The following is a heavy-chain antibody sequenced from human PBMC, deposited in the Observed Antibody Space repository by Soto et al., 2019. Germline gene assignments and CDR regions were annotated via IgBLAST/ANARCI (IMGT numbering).Heavy chain of an antibody. CDR1: GGSISSYY. CDR3: ARELDVVVPAAIGYFDY. CDR2: IYYSGST. Sequence: PSETLSLTCTVSGGSISSYYWSWIRQPPGKGLEWIGYIYYSGSTNYNPSLKSRVTISVDTSKNQFSLKLSSVTAADTAVCYCARELDVVVPAAIGYFDYWGQGTLVTVSS. V-gene: IGHV4-59*01. D-gene: IGHD2-2*01. J-gene: IGHJ4*02.